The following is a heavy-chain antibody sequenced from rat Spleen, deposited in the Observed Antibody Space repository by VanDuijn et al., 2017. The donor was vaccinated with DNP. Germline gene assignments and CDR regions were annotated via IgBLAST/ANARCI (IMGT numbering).Heavy chain of an antibody. CDR3: ARWADYFDY. Sequence: EVKLVESGGGLVQPGRSLKLSCAASGFTVSDYYMAWVRQAPTKGLEWVAYISYDGGSTYYGDSVKGRFTISRDNAKSTLYLQMNSLRSEDMATYYCARWADYFDYWGQGVMVTVSS. D-gene: IGHD4-6*01. J-gene: IGHJ2*01. V-gene: IGHV5-22*01. CDR1: GFTVSDYY. CDR2: ISYDGGST.